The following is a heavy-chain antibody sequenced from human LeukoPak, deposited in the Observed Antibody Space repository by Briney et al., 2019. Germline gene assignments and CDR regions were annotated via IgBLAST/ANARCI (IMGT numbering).Heavy chain of an antibody. CDR1: GFTFSTYG. Sequence: GGSLRLSCAASGFTFSTYGMHWVRQAPGKGLEWVAFIRYDGSKDYYADSVKGRFSISRDNSKRKVYLQMNSLRPEDTAVYFCATVLQSYEKLVFCGGDCQNYFDPWGQGTLVTVSS. CDR3: ATVLQSYEKLVFCGGDCQNYFDP. CDR2: IRYDGSKD. V-gene: IGHV3-30*02. J-gene: IGHJ5*02. D-gene: IGHD2-21*02.